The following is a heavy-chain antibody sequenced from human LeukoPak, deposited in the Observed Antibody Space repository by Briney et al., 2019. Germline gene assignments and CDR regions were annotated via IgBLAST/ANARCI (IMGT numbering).Heavy chain of an antibody. CDR1: GYTFTSYY. CDR3: ARELTRYYYDSSGQDAFDI. D-gene: IGHD3-22*01. J-gene: IGHJ3*02. Sequence: ASVKVSCKTSGYTFTSYYMHWVRQAPGQGLEWMGIINPNGGSTNYAQKFQGRVTITADESTSTAYMELSSLRSEDTAVYYCARELTRYYYDSSGQDAFDIWGQGTMVTVSS. CDR2: INPNGGST. V-gene: IGHV1-46*01.